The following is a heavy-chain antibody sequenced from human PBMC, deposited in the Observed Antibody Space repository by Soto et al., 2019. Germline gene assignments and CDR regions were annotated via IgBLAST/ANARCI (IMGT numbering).Heavy chain of an antibody. Sequence: GWSLRLSCASSVFTFSSYAMHWVRQAPGKGLEWVAVISYDGSNKYYADSVKGRFTISRDNSKNTLYLQMNSLRAEDTAVYYCARDLLYYYDSSGYLDYWGQGTLVTVSS. CDR1: VFTFSSYA. J-gene: IGHJ4*02. V-gene: IGHV3-30-3*01. CDR3: ARDLLYYYDSSGYLDY. D-gene: IGHD3-22*01. CDR2: ISYDGSNK.